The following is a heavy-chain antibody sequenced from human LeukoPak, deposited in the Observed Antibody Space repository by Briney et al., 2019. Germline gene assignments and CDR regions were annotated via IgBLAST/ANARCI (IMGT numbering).Heavy chain of an antibody. CDR3: ARGRIVGNYGMDV. D-gene: IGHD1-26*01. CDR1: GFTFSNYN. V-gene: IGHV3-21*01. Sequence: GGSLRLSCAASGFTFSNYNMNWVRQAPGKGLEWVSSISSGSIYIYYADSVKGRFTISRDNVKNLLYLQMNSLRAEDTAVYYCARGRIVGNYGMDVWGQGTTVTVSS. J-gene: IGHJ6*02. CDR2: ISSGSIYI.